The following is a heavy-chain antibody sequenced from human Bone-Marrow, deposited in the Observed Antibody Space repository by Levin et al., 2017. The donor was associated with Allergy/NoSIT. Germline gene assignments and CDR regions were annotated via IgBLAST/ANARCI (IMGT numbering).Heavy chain of an antibody. CDR2: ISYNGSNT. CDR3: ARDLLPHNYDFWSASYRSHYYNMDV. D-gene: IGHD3-3*01. J-gene: IGHJ6*02. V-gene: IGHV3-30*03. CDR1: GFTFSTYH. Sequence: GESLKISCEASGFTFSTYHMYWVRQAPGKGLEWVALISYNGSNTYYAESVKGRFTISRDTSKHTLFLQMHSLRAEDTAVYYCARDLLPHNYDFWSASYRSHYYNMDVWGQGTTVTVSS.